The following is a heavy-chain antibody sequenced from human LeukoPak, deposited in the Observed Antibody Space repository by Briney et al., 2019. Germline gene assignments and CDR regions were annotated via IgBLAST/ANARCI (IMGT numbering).Heavy chain of an antibody. Sequence: GGSLTLSCAASGFTFSSYAMSWVRQAPGKGLEGVSAISGSGGSTYYADSVKGRFTISRDNSKNTLYLQMNSLRAEDTAVYYCAKGSGPLQYYFDYWGQGTLVTVSS. J-gene: IGHJ4*02. D-gene: IGHD2-15*01. CDR1: GFTFSSYA. CDR3: AKGSGPLQYYFDY. V-gene: IGHV3-23*01. CDR2: ISGSGGST.